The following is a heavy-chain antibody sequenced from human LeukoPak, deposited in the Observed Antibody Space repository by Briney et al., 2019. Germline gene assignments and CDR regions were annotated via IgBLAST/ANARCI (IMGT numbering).Heavy chain of an antibody. V-gene: IGHV3-48*04. D-gene: IGHD6-13*01. CDR3: ARDTMTSSWYCDD. CDR2: IDGSSNNI. J-gene: IGHJ4*02. CDR1: GFTFSGYS. Sequence: GGSLRLSCAASGFTFSGYSMSWIRQAPGKGLEWVSYIDGSSNNIYYAESVKGRFTISRDNAKNSLYSQMNSLRAEDTAVYYCARDTMTSSWYCDDWGQGTLVTVSS.